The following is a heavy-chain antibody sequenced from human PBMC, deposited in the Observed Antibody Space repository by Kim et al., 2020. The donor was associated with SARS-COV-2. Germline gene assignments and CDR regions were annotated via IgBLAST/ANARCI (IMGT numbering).Heavy chain of an antibody. CDR3: ARLYSSIAARDKEDAFDI. CDR2: TYYRSKWYN. Sequence: SQTLSLTCAISGDSVSSNSAAWNWIRQSPSRGLEWLGRTYYRSKWYNDYAVSVKSRITINPDTSKNQFSLQLNSVTPEDTAVYYCARLYSSIAARDKEDAFDIWGQGTMVTVSS. D-gene: IGHD6-6*01. CDR1: GDSVSSNSAA. J-gene: IGHJ3*02. V-gene: IGHV6-1*01.